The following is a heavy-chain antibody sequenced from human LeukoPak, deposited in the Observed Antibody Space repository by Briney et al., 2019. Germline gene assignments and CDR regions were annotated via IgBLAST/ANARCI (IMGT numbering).Heavy chain of an antibody. CDR2: IKSETDGGTT. Sequence: GGSLRLSCAASGFTFSNAWMSWVPQAPGKGLEWVGRIKSETDGGTTDYAAPVKGRFTISRDDSKNTLYLQMNSLKTEDTAVYYCTTDRGLLRFLEWLHSFDYWGQGTLVTVSS. CDR3: TTDRGLLRFLEWLHSFDY. J-gene: IGHJ4*02. V-gene: IGHV3-15*01. CDR1: GFTFSNAW. D-gene: IGHD3-3*01.